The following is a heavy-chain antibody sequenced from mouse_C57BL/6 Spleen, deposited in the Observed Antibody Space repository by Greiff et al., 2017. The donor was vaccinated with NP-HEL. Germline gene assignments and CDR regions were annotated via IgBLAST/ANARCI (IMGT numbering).Heavy chain of an antibody. CDR1: GYSITSGYY. D-gene: IGHD2-3*01. CDR2: ISYDGSN. CDR3: ARAPSYDTFAY. Sequence: EVQLQQSGPGLVKPSQSLSLTCSVTGYSITSGYYWNWIRQFPGNKLEWMGYISYDGSNNYNPSLKNRISITRDTSKNQFFLKLNSVTTEDTATYYCARAPSYDTFAYWGQGTLVTVSA. J-gene: IGHJ3*01. V-gene: IGHV3-6*01.